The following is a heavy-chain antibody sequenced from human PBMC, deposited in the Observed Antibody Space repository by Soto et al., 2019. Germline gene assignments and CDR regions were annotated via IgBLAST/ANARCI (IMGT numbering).Heavy chain of an antibody. J-gene: IGHJ4*02. CDR1: GFTFTTHH. CDR2: INPGAGVK. V-gene: IGHV1-46*03. D-gene: IGHD6-19*01. CDR3: ARDSGTWASDY. Sequence: QVQLVQSGAEVKSPGASVKVSCKASGFTFTTHHMHWVRQAPGQGLEWMGIINPGAGVKTYAQKFQGRVDMTRDTSTSTDYMELSSLTSEDPAVYYWARDSGTWASDYWGQGTLVTVSS.